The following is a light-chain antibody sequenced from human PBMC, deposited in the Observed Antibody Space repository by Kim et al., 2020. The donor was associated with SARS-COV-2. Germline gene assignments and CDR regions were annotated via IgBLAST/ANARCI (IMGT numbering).Light chain of an antibody. Sequence: VAVGQPVSITCSVHRLQSYYAIWYQQKPGQAPLLVIYGKNNRPSGIPDRFSGSSSGNTASLTIPGAQAEDEADYYCNSRDSSGNHVFGGGTQLTVL. CDR2: GKN. CDR1: RLQSYY. J-gene: IGLJ2*01. V-gene: IGLV3-19*01. CDR3: NSRDSSGNHV.